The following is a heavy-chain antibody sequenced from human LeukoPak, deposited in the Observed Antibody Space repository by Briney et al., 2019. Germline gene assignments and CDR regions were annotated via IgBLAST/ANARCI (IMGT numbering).Heavy chain of an antibody. CDR3: ARAPMVRGVPSDY. J-gene: IGHJ4*02. CDR2: IYSGGST. Sequence: AGGSLRLSCAASGFTVSSNYMSWVRQAPGKGLEWVSVIYSGGSTYYADSVKGRFTISRVNSKNTLYLQMNSLRAEDTAVYYCARAPMVRGVPSDYWGQGTLVTVSS. V-gene: IGHV3-66*01. CDR1: GFTVSSNY. D-gene: IGHD3-10*01.